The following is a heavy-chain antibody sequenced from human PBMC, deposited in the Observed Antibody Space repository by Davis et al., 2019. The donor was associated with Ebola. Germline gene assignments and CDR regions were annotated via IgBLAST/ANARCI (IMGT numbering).Heavy chain of an antibody. CDR3: ARLPSGVGRALDY. J-gene: IGHJ4*01. CDR2: INQDGSNK. V-gene: IGHV3-7*01. CDR1: GFTFSSYW. Sequence: GESLKISCAASGFTFSSYWMSWVRQAPGKGLEWVANINQDGSNKQYVDSVKGRFTISRDNAKNSLFLQLNSLRAEDTALYYCARLPSGVGRALDYWGHGTLVTVSS. D-gene: IGHD5-12*01.